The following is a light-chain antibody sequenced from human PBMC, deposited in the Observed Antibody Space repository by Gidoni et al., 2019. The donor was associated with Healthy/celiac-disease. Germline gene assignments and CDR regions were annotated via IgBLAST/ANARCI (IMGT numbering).Light chain of an antibody. Sequence: QSALTQPRPVSGSPGPSVTISCTGTSSDVGGYNYVSWYQQHPGKAPKLMIYDVSKRPSGVPDRFSGSKSGNTASLTISGLQAEDEADYYCCSYAGSYLVVFGGGTKLTVL. V-gene: IGLV2-11*01. J-gene: IGLJ2*01. CDR3: CSYAGSYLVV. CDR1: SSDVGGYNY. CDR2: DVS.